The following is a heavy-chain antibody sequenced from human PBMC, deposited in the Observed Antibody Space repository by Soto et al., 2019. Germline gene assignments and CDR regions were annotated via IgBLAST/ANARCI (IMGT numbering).Heavy chain of an antibody. CDR2: IYYSGST. D-gene: IGHD3-10*01. V-gene: IGHV4-59*01. CDR1: GGSISSYY. CDR3: ARAITMVRGVPHLFDY. J-gene: IGHJ4*02. Sequence: PSETLSLTCTFSGGSISSYYWSWIRQPPGKGLEWIGYIYYSGSTNYNPSLKSRVTISVDTSKNQFSLKLSSVTAADTAVYYCARAITMVRGVPHLFDYWGQGTLVTVSS.